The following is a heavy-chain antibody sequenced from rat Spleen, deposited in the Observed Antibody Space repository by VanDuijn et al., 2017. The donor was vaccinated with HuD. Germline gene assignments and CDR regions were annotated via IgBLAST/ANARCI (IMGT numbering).Heavy chain of an antibody. V-gene: IGHV5-25*01. CDR3: ARHGGLRNWFAY. D-gene: IGHD1-11*01. J-gene: IGHJ3*01. Sequence: EVQLVESGGGLVEPGSSRKVSCVVSGFTFTQYYMAWVRQTPAKGLEWIASISTGGTNTYYRDSVKGRFTISRDDAKNTQYLQMDSLRSEDTATYYCARHGGLRNWFAYWGQGTLVTVSS. CDR1: GFTFTQYY. CDR2: ISTGGTNT.